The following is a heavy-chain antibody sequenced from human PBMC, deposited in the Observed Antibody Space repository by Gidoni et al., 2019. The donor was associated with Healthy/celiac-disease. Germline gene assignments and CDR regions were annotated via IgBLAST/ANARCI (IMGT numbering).Heavy chain of an antibody. CDR1: GFTFRSYE. CDR2: ISSSGSTI. V-gene: IGHV3-48*03. D-gene: IGHD6-6*01. CDR3: ARVVEYSSSSHFDY. J-gene: IGHJ4*02. Sequence: EVQLVESGRGLVQPGGSLRLSCAASGFTFRSYEMNWVRQAPGTGLEWVSYISSSGSTIYYADSVKGRFTISRDNAKNSLYLQMNSLRAEDTAVYYCARVVEYSSSSHFDYWGQGTLVTVSS.